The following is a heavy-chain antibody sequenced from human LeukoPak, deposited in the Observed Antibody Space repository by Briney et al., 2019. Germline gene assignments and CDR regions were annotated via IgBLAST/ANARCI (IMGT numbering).Heavy chain of an antibody. CDR3: ARGGYYDFWSGSMEDPFDY. V-gene: IGHV1-8*01. J-gene: IGHJ4*02. Sequence: ASVKVSCKASGYTFTSYDINWVRQATGQGLEWMGWMNPNSGNTGYAQKFQGRVTMTRNTSISTAYMELSSLRSGDTAVYYCARGGYYDFWSGSMEDPFDYWGQGTLVTVSS. CDR2: MNPNSGNT. CDR1: GYTFTSYD. D-gene: IGHD3-3*01.